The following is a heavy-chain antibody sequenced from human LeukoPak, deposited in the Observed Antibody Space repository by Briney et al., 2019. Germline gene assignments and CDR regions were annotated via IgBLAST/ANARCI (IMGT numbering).Heavy chain of an antibody. Sequence: SVTVSCKASGYTFTGYYMHWVRQAPGQGLEWMGWINPNSGGTSFAQKFQGRVTMTRDTSITTAYMELSRLRSDDTAVYYCARDSSGYLDYWGQGSLVTVSS. CDR3: ARDSSGYLDY. CDR2: INPNSGGT. V-gene: IGHV1-2*02. CDR1: GYTFTGYY. J-gene: IGHJ4*02. D-gene: IGHD1-26*01.